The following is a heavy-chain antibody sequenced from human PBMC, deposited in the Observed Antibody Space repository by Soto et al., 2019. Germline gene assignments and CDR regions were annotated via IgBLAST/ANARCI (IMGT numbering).Heavy chain of an antibody. Sequence: GGSLRLSCAASGFTLSSHAMTWVRQAPGKGLEWVSVISYSGETTFYADSVRGRFTIFRDNSKNTLYLQMNSLRAEDTAVYYCAKSHDSYGPRHADYWGQGTLVTVSS. J-gene: IGHJ4*02. CDR3: AKSHDSYGPRHADY. CDR1: GFTLSSHA. CDR2: ISYSGETT. V-gene: IGHV3-23*01. D-gene: IGHD5-18*01.